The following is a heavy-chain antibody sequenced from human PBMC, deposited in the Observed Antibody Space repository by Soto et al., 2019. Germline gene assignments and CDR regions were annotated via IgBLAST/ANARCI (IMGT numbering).Heavy chain of an antibody. V-gene: IGHV3-30-3*01. CDR1: GFTFSSYA. CDR3: ARSYSGIYFDY. J-gene: IGHJ4*02. Sequence: GGSLRLSCAASGFTFSSYAMHWVRQAPGKGLEWVAVISYDGSNKYYADSVKGRFTISRDNSKNTLYLQMNSLRAEDTAVYYCARSYSGIYFDYWGQGTLVTVSS. D-gene: IGHD1-26*01. CDR2: ISYDGSNK.